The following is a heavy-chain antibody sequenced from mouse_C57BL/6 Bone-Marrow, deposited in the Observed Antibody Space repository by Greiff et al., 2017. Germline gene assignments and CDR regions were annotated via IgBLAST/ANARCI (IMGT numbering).Heavy chain of an antibody. CDR2: INPNNGGT. V-gene: IGHV1-26*01. D-gene: IGHD2-3*01. CDR1: GYTFTDYY. J-gene: IGHJ4*01. Sequence: EVMLQQSGPELVKPGASVKISCKASGYTFTDYYMNWVKQSHGKSLEWIGDINPNNGGTSYNQKFKGKATLTVDKSSSTAYMELRSLTSEDSAVYYCARDGYYGMDYWGQGTSVTVSS. CDR3: ARDGYYGMDY.